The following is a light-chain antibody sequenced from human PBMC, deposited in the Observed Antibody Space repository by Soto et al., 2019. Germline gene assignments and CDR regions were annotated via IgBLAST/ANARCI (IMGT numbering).Light chain of an antibody. V-gene: IGLV2-8*01. Sequence: QPVLTQPPSASGSPGQSATISCTGTSSDVGDYNYVSWYQQHPGKAPKLMIYEVSKRPSGVPDRFSGSKSGNTASLTVSGLQAEDEADYYCSSYAGSNNWVFGGGTKLTVL. CDR2: EVS. CDR3: SSYAGSNNWV. J-gene: IGLJ3*02. CDR1: SSDVGDYNY.